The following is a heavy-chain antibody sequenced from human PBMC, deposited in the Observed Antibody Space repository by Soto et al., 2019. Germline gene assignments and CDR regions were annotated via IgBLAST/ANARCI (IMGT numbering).Heavy chain of an antibody. J-gene: IGHJ5*02. D-gene: IGHD4-17*01. V-gene: IGHV4-59*08. Sequence: PSETLSLTCTVSGGSISSYYWSWIRQPPGKGLEWIGYIYYSGSTNYNPSLKSRVTISVDTSKNQFSLKLSSVTAADTAVYYCARSTTVTTHDGFDPWGQGTLVTVSS. CDR2: IYYSGST. CDR3: ARSTTVTTHDGFDP. CDR1: GGSISSYY.